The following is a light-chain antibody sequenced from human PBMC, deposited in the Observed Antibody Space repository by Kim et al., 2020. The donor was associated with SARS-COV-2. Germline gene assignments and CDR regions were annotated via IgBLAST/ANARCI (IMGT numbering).Light chain of an antibody. CDR1: SSDVGGYPY. CDR2: DVT. V-gene: IGLV2-8*01. Sequence: SVTISCTGTSSDVGGYPYDSWYQQHPGQATTPMIYDVTKRPSGVPDRFSCSKSGNTASLTVSGLQAEDEADYYYSSYAGSRYFYVFGAGTKLTVL. CDR3: SSYAGSRYFYV. J-gene: IGLJ1*01.